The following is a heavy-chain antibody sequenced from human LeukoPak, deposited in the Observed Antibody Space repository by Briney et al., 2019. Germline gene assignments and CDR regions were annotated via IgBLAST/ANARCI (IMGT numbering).Heavy chain of an antibody. D-gene: IGHD5-24*01. CDR2: INHSGST. CDR3: ARAGGHGLIDY. Sequence: SETLSLTCAVYGGSFSGYYWTWIRQPPGKGLEWIGEINHSGSTNYNPSLKSRVTISVDTSMNQFSLKLSSVTAADTAVYYCARAGGHGLIDYWGQGTMVTVSS. V-gene: IGHV4-34*01. CDR1: GGSFSGYY. J-gene: IGHJ4*02.